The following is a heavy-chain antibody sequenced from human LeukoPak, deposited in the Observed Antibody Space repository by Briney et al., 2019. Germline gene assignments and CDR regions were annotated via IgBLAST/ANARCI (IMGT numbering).Heavy chain of an antibody. CDR1: GGSISSYY. Sequence: PSETLSLTCTVSGGSISSYYWSWIRQPPGKGLEWIGYIYYSGSTNYNPSLKSRVTISVDTSKNQFSLKLSSVTAADTAVYCCAREGYSSWYYFDYWGQGTLVTVSS. J-gene: IGHJ4*02. D-gene: IGHD5-18*01. CDR3: AREGYSSWYYFDY. CDR2: IYYSGST. V-gene: IGHV4-59*01.